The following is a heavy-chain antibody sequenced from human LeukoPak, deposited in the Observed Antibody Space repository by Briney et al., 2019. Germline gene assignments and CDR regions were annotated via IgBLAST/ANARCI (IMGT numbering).Heavy chain of an antibody. CDR2: ITYSGGTT. CDR1: GFTFSSYV. D-gene: IGHD2-8*02. V-gene: IGHV3-23*01. Sequence: GGSLRLSCAASGFTFSSYVMTWVRQAPGKGLEWVSAITYSGGTTYYADSVRGRFTISRDNSKSTLSLQMNSLRAEDTAIYYCATYRQVLLPFESWGQGTLVTVSS. CDR3: ATYRQVLLPFES. J-gene: IGHJ4*02.